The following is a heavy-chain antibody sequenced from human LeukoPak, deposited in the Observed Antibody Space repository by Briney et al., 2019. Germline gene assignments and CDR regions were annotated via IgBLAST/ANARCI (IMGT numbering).Heavy chain of an antibody. CDR3: ARDGGSGSYPTADAFDI. J-gene: IGHJ3*02. CDR2: IIPIFGTA. CDR1: GGTFSSYA. V-gene: IGHV1-69*06. Sequence: RASVKVSCKASGGTFSSYAISWVRQAPGQGLEWMGGIIPIFGTANYAQKFQGRVTITADKSTSTAYMELSSLRSEDTAVYYCARDGGSGSYPTADAFDIWGQGTMVTVSS. D-gene: IGHD3-10*01.